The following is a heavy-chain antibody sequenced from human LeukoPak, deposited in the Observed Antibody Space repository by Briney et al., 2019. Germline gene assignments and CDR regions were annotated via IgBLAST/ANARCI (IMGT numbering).Heavy chain of an antibody. J-gene: IGHJ6*02. D-gene: IGHD6-19*01. V-gene: IGHV1-46*01. CDR3: ARDGGAVAAQELYYYYYGMDV. CDR1: GYTFTSYY. CDR2: INPSGGST. Sequence: GASVKVSCKASGYTFTSYYMHWVRQAPGQGLEWMGIINPSGGSTSYAQKFQGRVTMTRDTSTSIVYMELSSLRSEDTAVYYCARDGGAVAAQELYYYYYGMDVWGQGTTVTVSS.